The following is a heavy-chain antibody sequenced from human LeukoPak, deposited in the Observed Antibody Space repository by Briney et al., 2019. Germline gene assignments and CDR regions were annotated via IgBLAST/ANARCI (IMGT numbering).Heavy chain of an antibody. J-gene: IGHJ4*02. V-gene: IGHV3-23*01. D-gene: IGHD2-2*02. CDR2: ISGSGGTT. Sequence: PGGSLRLSCAASGFTFSTYAMSWVRQAPGKGLEWVSVISGSGGTTYYADSVKGRFTITRDNSKNTLYLQMNSLRAEDTAVYYCAKDRGYCSSTSCYISPPDYWGQGTLVTVSS. CDR1: GFTFSTYA. CDR3: AKDRGYCSSTSCYISPPDY.